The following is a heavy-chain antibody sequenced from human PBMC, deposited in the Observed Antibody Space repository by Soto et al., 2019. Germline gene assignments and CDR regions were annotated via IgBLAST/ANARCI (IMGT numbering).Heavy chain of an antibody. V-gene: IGHV4-39*01. CDR1: GDSISISSYY. CDR3: ASTKDETLYFDY. CDR2: IHYSGST. J-gene: IGHJ4*02. D-gene: IGHD2-15*01. Sequence: QLQLQESGPGLAKPSETLSLTCSVSGDSISISSYYWGWVRQPPGKGLEWIGSIHYSGSTHYNPSLQSRVTISGDASKKQFSLKLGSVTAADTAMYYCASTKDETLYFDYWGQGNLVTVSS.